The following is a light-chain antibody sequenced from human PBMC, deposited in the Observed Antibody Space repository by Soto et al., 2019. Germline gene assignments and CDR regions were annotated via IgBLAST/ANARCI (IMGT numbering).Light chain of an antibody. J-gene: IGKJ4*01. CDR1: QSVSSN. V-gene: IGKV3-15*01. CDR3: QQYNNWPQLT. Sequence: EIVMTQSPATLSVSPGERATLSCRASQSVSSNLAWYQQKPGQAPRLLIYGASTRATGIPARFSGSGSGTEVTLTISSLQSEDFAVYYCQQYNNWPQLTFGGGTKVEI. CDR2: GAS.